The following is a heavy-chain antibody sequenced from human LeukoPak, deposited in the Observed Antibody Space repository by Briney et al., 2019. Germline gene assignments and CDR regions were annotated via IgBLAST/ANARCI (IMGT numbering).Heavy chain of an antibody. D-gene: IGHD4-17*01. CDR3: AREVHTTPLVGPTYYYYGMDV. CDR1: GGTFSSYA. Sequence: ASVKVSCKASGGTFSSYAISWVRQATGQGLEWMGWMNPNSGNTGYAQKFQGRVTMTRNTSISTAYMELSSLRSEDTAVYYCAREVHTTPLVGPTYYYYGMDVWGQGTTVTVSS. CDR2: MNPNSGNT. J-gene: IGHJ6*02. V-gene: IGHV1-8*02.